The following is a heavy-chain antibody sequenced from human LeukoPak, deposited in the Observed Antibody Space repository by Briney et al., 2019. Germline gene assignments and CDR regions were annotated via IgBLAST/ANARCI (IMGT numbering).Heavy chain of an antibody. CDR1: GDSIRGTTYY. V-gene: IGHV4-39*01. Sequence: TPSETLSLTCTVSGDSIRGTTYYWGWIRQSPGKGLEWIATIYHSGSTYCNPSLKSRVTISVDTSKNQFSLKLSSVTAADTAVYYCARHSSGYCSSTSCYFDYFDYWGQGTLVTVSS. J-gene: IGHJ4*02. CDR3: ARHSSGYCSSTSCYFDYFDY. CDR2: IYHSGST. D-gene: IGHD2-2*01.